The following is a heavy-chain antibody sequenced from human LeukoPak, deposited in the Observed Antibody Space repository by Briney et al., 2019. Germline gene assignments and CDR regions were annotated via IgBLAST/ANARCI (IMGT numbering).Heavy chain of an antibody. D-gene: IGHD6-19*01. CDR2: FLYSGTT. CDR3: ARPHSSGWYGVYDI. Sequence: SETLSLTCTVSDGSISSHYWSWIRQPPGKGLGWIGHFLYSGTTSYNASLKSRVTISVDTSKNQFSLTLTSVTAADTSVYYCARPHSSGWYGVYDIWGQGTMVTVSS. J-gene: IGHJ3*02. CDR1: DGSISSHY. V-gene: IGHV4-59*08.